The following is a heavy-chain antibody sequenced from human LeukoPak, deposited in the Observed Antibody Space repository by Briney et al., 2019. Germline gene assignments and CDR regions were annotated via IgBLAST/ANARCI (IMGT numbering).Heavy chain of an antibody. Sequence: SVKVSCKASGGTFSSYAISWVRQAPGQGLEWMGGINPIFGTANYAQKFQGRVTITADESTSTAYLELSSLRAEDTAVYYCAWGRFLEWLPDYWGQGTLVTVSS. V-gene: IGHV1-69*01. D-gene: IGHD3-3*01. CDR3: AWGRFLEWLPDY. J-gene: IGHJ4*02. CDR2: INPIFGTA. CDR1: GGTFSSYA.